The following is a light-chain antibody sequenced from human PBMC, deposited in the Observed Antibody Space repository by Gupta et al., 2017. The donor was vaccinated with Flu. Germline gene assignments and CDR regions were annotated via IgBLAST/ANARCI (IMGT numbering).Light chain of an antibody. J-gene: IGKJ1*01. V-gene: IGKV3-11*01. CDR2: DAS. Sequence: EIVLTQSPATLSLSPGERATLSCRASQSVGTSLAWYQQKPGQAPSLLIYDASNRATGVPGRFSGSGSGTDFTLTISSLEAEDFAVYYCQQRSDWPTFGQGTKVEIK. CDR3: QQRSDWPT. CDR1: QSVGTS.